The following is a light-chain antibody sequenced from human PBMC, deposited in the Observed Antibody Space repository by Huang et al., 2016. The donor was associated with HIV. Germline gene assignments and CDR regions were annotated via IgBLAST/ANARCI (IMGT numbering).Light chain of an antibody. V-gene: IGKV3-15*01. CDR3: QQYNNWPRT. CDR1: QSISSN. J-gene: IGKJ2*01. CDR2: DAS. Sequence: ERVMTQSPVTLSVSPGERATLSCRASQSISSNLAWYQQKPGQAPRLLIYDASTRATDIPARVSGSGSEIEFTLSISSLQSEDGAVYYCQQYNNWPRTFGLGTRLESK.